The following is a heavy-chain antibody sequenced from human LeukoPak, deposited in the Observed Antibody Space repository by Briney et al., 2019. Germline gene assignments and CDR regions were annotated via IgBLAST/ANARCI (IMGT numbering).Heavy chain of an antibody. CDR1: GGSFSGYY. CDR2: INHSGST. J-gene: IGHJ4*02. Sequence: PSETLSPTCAVYGGSFSGYYWSWIRQPPGKGLEWIGEINHSGSTNYNPSLKSRVTISVDTSKNQFSLKLSSVTAADTAVYYCARARYFGYSSSWYGYWGQGTLVTVSS. V-gene: IGHV4-34*01. D-gene: IGHD6-13*01. CDR3: ARARYFGYSSSWYGY.